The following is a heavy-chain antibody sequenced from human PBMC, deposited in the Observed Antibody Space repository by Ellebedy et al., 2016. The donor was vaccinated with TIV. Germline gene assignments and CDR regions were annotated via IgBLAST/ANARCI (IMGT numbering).Heavy chain of an antibody. Sequence: ASVKVSCXASGYTFTGYYMHWVRQAPGQGLEWMGWINPNSGGTNYAQNFQGRVTMARDTSTSTAYMELSRLRSDDTAVYYCARDFLGYCSGGSCYPGEGYFDLWGRGTLVTVSS. V-gene: IGHV1-2*02. D-gene: IGHD2-15*01. CDR1: GYTFTGYY. CDR3: ARDFLGYCSGGSCYPGEGYFDL. J-gene: IGHJ2*01. CDR2: INPNSGGT.